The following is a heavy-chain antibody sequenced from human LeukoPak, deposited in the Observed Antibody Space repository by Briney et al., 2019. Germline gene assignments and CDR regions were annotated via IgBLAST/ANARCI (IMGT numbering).Heavy chain of an antibody. CDR3: AKDGDLDYGDSWNSQNWFDS. Sequence: PGGSLRLSCAASGFTFSSYGMHWVRQAAAKGLEWVAVISYDGSKKNYADSVKGRFTISRDNSKNTLFLQMNSLRAEDTGLYYCAKDGDLDYGDSWNSQNWFDSWGQGTLVTVSS. D-gene: IGHD4-17*01. CDR2: ISYDGSKK. V-gene: IGHV3-30*18. J-gene: IGHJ5*01. CDR1: GFTFSSYG.